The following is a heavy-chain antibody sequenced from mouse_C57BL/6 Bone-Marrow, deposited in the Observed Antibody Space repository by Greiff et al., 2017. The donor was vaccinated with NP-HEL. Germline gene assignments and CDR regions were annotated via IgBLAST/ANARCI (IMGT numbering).Heavy chain of an antibody. Sequence: QVQLQQSGAELARPGASVKLSCKASGYTFTSYGISWVKQRTGQGLEWIGEIYPRSGNTYYIEKFKGKATLTADKSSSTAYMELRSLTSEDSAVYFCARGYYGPAWFAYWGQGTLVTVSA. CDR1: GYTFTSYG. D-gene: IGHD1-1*01. CDR2: IYPRSGNT. V-gene: IGHV1-81*01. J-gene: IGHJ3*01. CDR3: ARGYYGPAWFAY.